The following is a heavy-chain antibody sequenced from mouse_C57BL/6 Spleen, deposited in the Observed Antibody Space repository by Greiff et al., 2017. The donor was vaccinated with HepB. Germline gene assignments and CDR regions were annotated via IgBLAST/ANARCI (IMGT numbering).Heavy chain of an antibody. J-gene: IGHJ1*03. V-gene: IGHV1-15*01. CDR3: TGWLKGYFDV. CDR2: IDPETGGT. Sequence: LQESGAELVRPGASVTLSCKASGYTFTDYEMHWVKQTPVHGLEWIGAIDPETGGTAYNQKFKGKAILTADTSSSTAYMERRSLTSEDSAVYYCTGWLKGYFDVWGTGTTVTVSS. D-gene: IGHD2-3*01. CDR1: GYTFTDYE.